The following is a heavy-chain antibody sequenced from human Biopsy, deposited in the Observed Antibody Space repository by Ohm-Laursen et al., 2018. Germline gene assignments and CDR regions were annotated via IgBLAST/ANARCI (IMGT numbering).Heavy chain of an antibody. CDR2: IYYSGST. CDR3: ARATNSTGWPYYYFYGMDV. Sequence: GTLSLTWTVSGGSISSYYWSWIRQTPGKGLEWIGYIYYSGSTNYNPSLKSRVTISVDTSKNQFSLRLNSVTAADTAVYYCARATNSTGWPYYYFYGMDVWGQGTTVTVSS. J-gene: IGHJ6*02. CDR1: GGSISSYY. D-gene: IGHD2/OR15-2a*01. V-gene: IGHV4-59*01.